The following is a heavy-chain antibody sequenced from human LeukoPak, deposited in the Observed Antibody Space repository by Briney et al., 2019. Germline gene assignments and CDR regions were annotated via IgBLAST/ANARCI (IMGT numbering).Heavy chain of an antibody. CDR3: AKDSVAYNQVFDAFDI. V-gene: IGHV3-23*01. CDR2: VGGNGADT. D-gene: IGHD1-1*01. Sequence: GESLRLSCSASGFTFSRFAMNWVRQTPGKGLEWVSHVGGNGADTYYADSVKGRFTASRDNSKNSLYLQMNSLRAEDTAVYYCAKDSVAYNQVFDAFDIWGQGTKVTVSS. CDR1: GFTFSRFA. J-gene: IGHJ3*02.